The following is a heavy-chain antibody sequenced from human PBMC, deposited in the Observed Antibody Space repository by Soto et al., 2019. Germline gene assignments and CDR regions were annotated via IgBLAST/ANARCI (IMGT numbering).Heavy chain of an antibody. V-gene: IGHV3-33*01. CDR2: IWYDGSNK. J-gene: IGHJ3*02. Sequence: PGGSLRLSCAASGFTFSSYGMHWVRQAPGKGLEWVAVIWYDGSNKYYADSVKGRFTISRDNSKNTLYLQMNSLRAEDTAVYYCARQPRVHDAFDIWGQGTMVTVSS. CDR3: ARQPRVHDAFDI. CDR1: GFTFSSYG.